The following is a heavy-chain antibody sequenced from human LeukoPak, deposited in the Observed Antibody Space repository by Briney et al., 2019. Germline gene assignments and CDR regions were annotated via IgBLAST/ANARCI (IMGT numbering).Heavy chain of an antibody. CDR2: ISYDGSNK. J-gene: IGHJ4*02. CDR3: AKDRDSSSWYLDY. CDR1: GFTFSSYG. V-gene: IGHV3-30*18. Sequence: GGSLRLSCAASGFTFSSYGMHWVRRAPGKGLEWVAVISYDGSNKYYADSVKGRFTISRDNSKNTLYLQMNSLRAEDTAAYYCAKDRDSSSWYLDYWGQGTLVTVSS. D-gene: IGHD6-13*01.